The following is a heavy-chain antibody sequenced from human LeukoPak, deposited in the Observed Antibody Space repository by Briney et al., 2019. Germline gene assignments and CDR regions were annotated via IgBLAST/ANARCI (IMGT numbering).Heavy chain of an antibody. J-gene: IGHJ4*02. V-gene: IGHV3-30*04. D-gene: IGHD1-26*01. Sequence: GGSLRLSCAASGFTFSSYAMHWVRQAPGKGLEWVAVISYDGSNKYYADSVKGRFTISRDNSKNTLYLQMNSLRAEDTAVYYCARAPVGVRATYYFDYWGQGTLVTVSS. CDR2: ISYDGSNK. CDR1: GFTFSSYA. CDR3: ARAPVGVRATYYFDY.